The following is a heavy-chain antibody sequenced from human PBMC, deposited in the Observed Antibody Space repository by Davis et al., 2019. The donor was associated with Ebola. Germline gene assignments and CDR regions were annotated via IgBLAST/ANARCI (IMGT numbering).Heavy chain of an antibody. Sequence: ASVKVSCKASGYTFTAYYLQWVRQAPGQGLEWMGRINPNSGATNFAQKFQGRVTMTWDTSTSTAYMELRRLRSDDTAVYYCARGSSIAAEDYWGQGTLVTVSS. CDR1: GYTFTAYY. CDR2: INPNSGAT. J-gene: IGHJ4*02. CDR3: ARGSSIAAEDY. D-gene: IGHD6-6*01. V-gene: IGHV1-2*06.